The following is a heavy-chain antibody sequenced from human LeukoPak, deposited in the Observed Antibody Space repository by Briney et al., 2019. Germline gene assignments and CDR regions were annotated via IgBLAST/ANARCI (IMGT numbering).Heavy chain of an antibody. D-gene: IGHD4-17*01. Sequence: GGSLRLSCAAFGVAFSGYWMNWVRQAPGKGLVWVARINSDGSSTSHADSVKGRFTISRDNAKNTPYLQMNSLRVDDTAVYYCARDPKYGDLDYWGLGTLVTVSS. J-gene: IGHJ4*02. CDR3: ARDPKYGDLDY. CDR1: GVAFSGYW. CDR2: INSDGSST. V-gene: IGHV3-74*01.